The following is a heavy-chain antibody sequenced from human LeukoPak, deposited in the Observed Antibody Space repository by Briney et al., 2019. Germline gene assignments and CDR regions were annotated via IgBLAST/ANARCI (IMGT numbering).Heavy chain of an antibody. J-gene: IGHJ4*02. V-gene: IGHV3-53*01. Sequence: GALRLSCAASGFTVSSNYMSWVRQAPGKGLKWVSVIYSGGSTYYADSVKGRFTISRDNSKNTLYLQMNSLRAEDTAVYYCARGGREVVTAIFWGQGTLVTVSS. D-gene: IGHD2-21*02. CDR3: ARGGREVVTAIF. CDR1: GFTVSSNY. CDR2: IYSGGST.